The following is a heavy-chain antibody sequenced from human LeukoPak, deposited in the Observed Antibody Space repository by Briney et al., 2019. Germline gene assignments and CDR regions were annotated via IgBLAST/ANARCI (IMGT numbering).Heavy chain of an antibody. V-gene: IGHV4-39*07. CDR2: FEYGGST. CDR3: ARGLHGYTYGYVPWELYYYMDV. Sequence: SETLSLTCTVSGGSISSSSYYWGWIRQAPGKGLEWIGSFEYGGSTYYNPSLKSRVTISVDTSKNQFSLKMSSVSAADTAVYYCARGLHGYTYGYVPWELYYYMDVWGKGTTVTISS. CDR1: GGSISSSSYY. D-gene: IGHD5-18*01. J-gene: IGHJ6*03.